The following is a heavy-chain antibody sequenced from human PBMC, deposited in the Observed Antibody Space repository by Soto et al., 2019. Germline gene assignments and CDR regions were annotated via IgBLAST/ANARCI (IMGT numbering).Heavy chain of an antibody. Sequence: QVQLQESGPGLVKPSQTLSLTCTVSGGSITRGGSYWSWIRQHPEKGLEWIGYVAYSGGTYYNPSLKSRVTFLVDMSRNLLSLRLSSVTAADTAVYYCARAWLEYNSLDSWGQGTLVTVSS. CDR1: GGSITRGGSY. CDR2: VAYSGGT. J-gene: IGHJ5*01. CDR3: ARAWLEYNSLDS. D-gene: IGHD5-12*01. V-gene: IGHV4-31*03.